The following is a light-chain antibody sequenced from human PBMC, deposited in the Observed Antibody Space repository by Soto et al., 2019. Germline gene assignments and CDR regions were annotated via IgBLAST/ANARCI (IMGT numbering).Light chain of an antibody. Sequence: EIVMTQSPATLSVSPGERATLSCRASQSLSFNLAWYQQKPGQSPRLLIYGTSTRATGIPARFSGSGSGTEFTLTISSLQPDDFATYYCQQYNSYRTFGQGTKVDIK. CDR3: QQYNSYRT. V-gene: IGKV3-15*01. CDR1: QSLSFN. J-gene: IGKJ1*01. CDR2: GTS.